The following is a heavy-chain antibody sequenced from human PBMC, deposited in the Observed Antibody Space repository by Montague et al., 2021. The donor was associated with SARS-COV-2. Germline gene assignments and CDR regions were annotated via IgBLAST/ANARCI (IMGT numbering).Heavy chain of an antibody. CDR3: ARAGHQLVRYYYYGFDV. V-gene: IGHV4-59*01. CDR1: GGSISSYY. D-gene: IGHD6-13*01. CDR2: IYYSGST. Sequence: SETLSLTCTVSGGSISSYYWSWIRQPPGKGLEWIGYIYYSGSTNYNPSLKSRVTISVDTSKNQFSLKLSSVTAADTAVYYCARAGHQLVRYYYYGFDVWGQGTTVTVSS. J-gene: IGHJ6*02.